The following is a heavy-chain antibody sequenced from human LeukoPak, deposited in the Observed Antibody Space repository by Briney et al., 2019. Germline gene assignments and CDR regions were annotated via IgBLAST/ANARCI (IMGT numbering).Heavy chain of an antibody. J-gene: IGHJ4*02. D-gene: IGHD2-2*03. CDR3: AKHGYCSGISCFFDF. Sequence: GGSLRLSCAASGFTFSGYAMSWVRQAPGKGLEWVSGISGSGPYTFYTDSVKGRFTISRDSSKNTLYLQMNSLRAEDTALYYCAKHGYCSGISCFFDFWGQGTLVTVSS. CDR1: GFTFSGYA. CDR2: ISGSGPYT. V-gene: IGHV3-23*01.